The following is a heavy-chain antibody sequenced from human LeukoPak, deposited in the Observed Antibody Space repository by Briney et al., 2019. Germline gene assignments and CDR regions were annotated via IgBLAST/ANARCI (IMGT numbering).Heavy chain of an antibody. CDR3: ARYLDYGGNSRVFQH. D-gene: IGHD4-23*01. CDR2: INHGGGT. CDR1: GGSLSAYY. Sequence: SETLSLTCAVYGGSLSAYYWTWIRQPPGKGLEWIGEINHGGGTNYNPSLKSRVTISVDTSKNQFSLKLSSVTAADTAVYYCARYLDYGGNSRVFQHWGQGTLVTVSS. V-gene: IGHV4-34*01. J-gene: IGHJ1*01.